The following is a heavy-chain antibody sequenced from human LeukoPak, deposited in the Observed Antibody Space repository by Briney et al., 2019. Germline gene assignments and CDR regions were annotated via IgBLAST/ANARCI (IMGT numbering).Heavy chain of an antibody. CDR1: AFTFSDHG. D-gene: IGHD2-15*01. CDR2: IAADGGVK. Sequence: GTSLRLSCVASAFTFSDHGMDWVRQAPGKGLEWVAVIAADGGVKHYVDSVKGRFTLSRDNSKNTLFLQMNSLSVEDTAVYYCAREATWGQWYFDHWGQGTPVTVSS. V-gene: IGHV3-30*03. J-gene: IGHJ4*02. CDR3: AREATWGQWYFDH.